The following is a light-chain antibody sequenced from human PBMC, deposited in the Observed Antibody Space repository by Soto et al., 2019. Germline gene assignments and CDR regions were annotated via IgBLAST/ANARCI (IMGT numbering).Light chain of an antibody. CDR1: QGIGNE. CDR3: LQDYSYPRT. V-gene: IGKV1-6*01. J-gene: IGKJ5*01. CDR2: AAS. Sequence: AIQMTQSPSSLSASVGDRVTITCRASQGIGNELGWYQQSPGKAPKVLISAASSLHSGVPSRFRGSGSGTDFTLTISSLQPEDFATYYCLQDYSYPRTFGQGTRLEIK.